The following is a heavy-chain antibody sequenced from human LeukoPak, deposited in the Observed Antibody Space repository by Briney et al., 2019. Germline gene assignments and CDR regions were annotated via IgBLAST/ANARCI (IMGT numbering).Heavy chain of an antibody. J-gene: IGHJ5*02. CDR3: ASLISPGWFDP. CDR2: IYYSGST. V-gene: IGHV4-39*01. Sequence: SETLSLTCIVSGGSISSSRDYWAWISQPPGKGLEWIANIYYSGSTYYRPSLKSRAIISVDTSKNQSSLKPSSVTAAHTVVYCCASLISPGWFDPWGQETLVTVSS. CDR1: GGSISSSRDY.